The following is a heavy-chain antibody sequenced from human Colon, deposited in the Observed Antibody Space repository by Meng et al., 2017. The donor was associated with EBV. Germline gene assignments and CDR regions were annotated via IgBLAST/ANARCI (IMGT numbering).Heavy chain of an antibody. D-gene: IGHD3-9*01. Sequence: QVLVQQLGAGLLTPSETLSLTCTGNGGSFSGYVWSWFRQPPGKGMEWIGEVSHPGSANYNPSLKSRVTISVDASEKQFSLRLTSVTAADSAVYYCARVPTTGYKDHWGQGTLVTVSS. J-gene: IGHJ4*02. V-gene: IGHV4-34*01. CDR3: ARVPTTGYKDH. CDR2: VSHPGSA. CDR1: GGSFSGYV.